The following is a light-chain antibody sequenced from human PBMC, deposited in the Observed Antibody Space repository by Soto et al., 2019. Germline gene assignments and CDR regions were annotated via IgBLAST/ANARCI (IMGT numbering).Light chain of an antibody. V-gene: IGLV1-47*01. J-gene: IGLJ3*02. CDR2: RNN. CDR1: SSNIGDNH. Sequence: QSVLTQPPSASGTPGQRVTISCSGSSSNIGDNHVYWYQQLPGAAPKLLVYRNNQRSSGVPDRFSGSKSGTSASLAISGLRSEDEADYYCAAWDDRLSGPVFGGGTKVTVL. CDR3: AAWDDRLSGPV.